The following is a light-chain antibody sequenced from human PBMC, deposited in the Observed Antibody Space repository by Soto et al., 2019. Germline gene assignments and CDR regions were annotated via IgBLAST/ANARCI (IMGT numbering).Light chain of an antibody. Sequence: QLVLTQSPSASASLGASVKLTCTLSSGHSSYAIAWHQQQPEKGPRYLMKLNSDGSHSKGDGIPDRFSGSSSGAERYLTISSLQSEDKADYYCQTWVTGIYVFGTGTKVTVL. J-gene: IGLJ1*01. CDR1: SGHSSYA. CDR2: LNSDGSH. V-gene: IGLV4-69*01. CDR3: QTWVTGIYV.